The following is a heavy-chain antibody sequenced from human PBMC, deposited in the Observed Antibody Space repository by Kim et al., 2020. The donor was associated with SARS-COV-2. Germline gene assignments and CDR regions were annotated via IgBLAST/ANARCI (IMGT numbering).Heavy chain of an antibody. D-gene: IGHD3-3*01. V-gene: IGHV4-59*01. CDR1: GGYITNYY. Sequence: SETLSLTCDVSGGYITNYYWSWIRQPPGKGLEWIGYIHNRGNTNYNPSLKSRVTISVDRSKNQFSLQLTSVTAADTAVYYCARGRISLLGVVQENYYFMDVWGNGPTVTV. CDR2: IHNRGNT. CDR3: ARGRISLLGVVQENYYFMDV. J-gene: IGHJ6*03.